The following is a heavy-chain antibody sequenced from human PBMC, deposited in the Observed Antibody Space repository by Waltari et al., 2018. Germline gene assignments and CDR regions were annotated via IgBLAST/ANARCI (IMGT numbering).Heavy chain of an antibody. CDR3: AREGKQWLVYYFDY. J-gene: IGHJ4*02. CDR2: IYHSGST. CDR1: GYSISSGYY. V-gene: IGHV4-38-2*02. D-gene: IGHD6-19*01. Sequence: QVQLQESGPGLVKPSETLSLTCTVSGYSISSGYYWGWLRQPPGKGLEWIGSIYHSGSTYYNPSLKSRVTISVDTSKNQFSLKLSSVTAADTAVYYCAREGKQWLVYYFDYWGQGTLVTVSS.